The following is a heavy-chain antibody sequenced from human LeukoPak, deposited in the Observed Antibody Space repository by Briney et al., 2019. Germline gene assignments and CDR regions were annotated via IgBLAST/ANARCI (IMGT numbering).Heavy chain of an antibody. CDR3: TRELTGEYYYYGMDV. CDR2: IRSKAYGGTT. CDR1: GFTFGDYA. D-gene: IGHD7-27*01. Sequence: GGSLRLSCTASGFTFGDYAMSWFRQAPGKGLEWVGFIRSKAYGGTTEYAASVKGRFTISRDDSKSIAYLQMNSLKTEDTAVYYCTRELTGEYYYYGMDVWGQGTTVTVSS. V-gene: IGHV3-49*03. J-gene: IGHJ6*02.